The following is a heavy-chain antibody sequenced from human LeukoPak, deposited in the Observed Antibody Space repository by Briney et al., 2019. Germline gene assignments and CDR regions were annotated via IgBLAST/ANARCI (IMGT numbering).Heavy chain of an antibody. J-gene: IGHJ4*02. D-gene: IGHD3-22*01. CDR3: ARPNYYDSSGSKGYFDY. CDR1: GGSFSGYY. Sequence: SETLSLTCAVYGGSFSGYYWSWIRQPPGKGLEWIGEINHSGSTNYNPSLKSRVTISVDTSKNQFSLKLGSVTAADTAVYYCARPNYYDSSGSKGYFDYWGQGTLVTVSS. CDR2: INHSGST. V-gene: IGHV4-34*01.